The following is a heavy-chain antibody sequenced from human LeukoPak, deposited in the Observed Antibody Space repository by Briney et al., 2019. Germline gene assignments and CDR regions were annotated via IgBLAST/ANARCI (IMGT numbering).Heavy chain of an antibody. CDR1: GYSISSGYY. V-gene: IGHV4-38-2*02. J-gene: IGHJ5*02. D-gene: IGHD3-10*01. CDR3: ARHGEGVVTMVRETPGGFDP. Sequence: SETLSLTCTVSGYSISSGYYWGWIRQPPGKGLEWIGNIDHSGSTYYNPSLKSRVTISVDTSKNQFSLKLSSVTAADTAVYYCARHGEGVVTMVRETPGGFDPWGQGTLVTVSS. CDR2: IDHSGST.